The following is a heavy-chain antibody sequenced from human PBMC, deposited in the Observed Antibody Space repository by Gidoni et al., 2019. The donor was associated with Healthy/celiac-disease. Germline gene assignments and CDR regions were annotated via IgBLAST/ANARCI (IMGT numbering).Heavy chain of an antibody. CDR2: ISYDGSNK. CDR3: ARDQREWPYKENFDY. V-gene: IGHV3-30*03. D-gene: IGHD3-3*01. Sequence: QVQLVESGGGVVQPGRSLRLSCAASGFTFTSYGMHWVRQAPGKGLEWVAVISYDGSNKYYADSVKGRFTISRDNSKNTLYLQMNSLRAEDTAVYYCARDQREWPYKENFDYWGQGTLVTVSS. CDR1: GFTFTSYG. J-gene: IGHJ4*02.